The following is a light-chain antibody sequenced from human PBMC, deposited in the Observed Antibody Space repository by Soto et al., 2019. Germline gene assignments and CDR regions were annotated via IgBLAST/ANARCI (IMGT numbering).Light chain of an antibody. CDR3: QSWGTGIRV. J-gene: IGLJ2*01. CDR2: LNSDGSH. Sequence: QSVLTQPPSASASLGASVTLTCTLSSGHSSYAIAWHQQQPEKGPRFLMKLNSDGSHSKGDGIPDRFSGSSAGAERYLTFSILQSEEEADYYCQSWGTGIRVFGGGTKLTVL. CDR1: SGHSSYA. V-gene: IGLV4-69*01.